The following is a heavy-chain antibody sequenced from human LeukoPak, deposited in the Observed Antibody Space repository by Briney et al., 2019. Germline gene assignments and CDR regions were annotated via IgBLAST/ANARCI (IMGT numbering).Heavy chain of an antibody. D-gene: IGHD3-22*01. CDR2: IYYTGRT. CDR1: GGSITTSY. J-gene: IGHJ4*02. V-gene: IGHV4-59*03. Sequence: SETLSLTCTVSGGSITTSYWSWIRQPPGEGLEWIGYIYYTGRTYYNPSLKRRLTISLDTSKNQFSLRLSSVTAADTAVYYCAGDSSGYYFRDHWGQGTLVTVSS. CDR3: AGDSSGYYFRDH.